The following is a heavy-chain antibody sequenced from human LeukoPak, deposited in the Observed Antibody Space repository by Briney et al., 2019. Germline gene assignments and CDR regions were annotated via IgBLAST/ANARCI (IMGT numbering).Heavy chain of an antibody. D-gene: IGHD5-18*01. CDR2: ISGSGGST. Sequence: GGSLRLSCAASGFTFSTYAMSWVRQAPGKGLEWVSGISGSGGSTYYADSVKGRFTISRDNFKNTLYLQMNSLRAEDTAVYYCAKSYSYGYADYWGQGTLVTVSS. CDR3: AKSYSYGYADY. CDR1: GFTFSTYA. J-gene: IGHJ4*02. V-gene: IGHV3-23*01.